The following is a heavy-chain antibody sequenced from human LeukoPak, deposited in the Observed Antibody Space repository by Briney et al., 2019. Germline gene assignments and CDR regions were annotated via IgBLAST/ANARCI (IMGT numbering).Heavy chain of an antibody. Sequence: SETLSLTCAVYGGSFSGYYWSWIRQPPGKGLEWIGEINHSGSTNYNPSLKSRVTISVDTSKNQFSLKLSSVTAADTAVYYCARGIQLWFESAFDIWGQGTMVTVSS. CDR1: GGSFSGYY. CDR3: ARGIQLWFESAFDI. J-gene: IGHJ3*02. CDR2: INHSGST. V-gene: IGHV4-34*01. D-gene: IGHD5-18*01.